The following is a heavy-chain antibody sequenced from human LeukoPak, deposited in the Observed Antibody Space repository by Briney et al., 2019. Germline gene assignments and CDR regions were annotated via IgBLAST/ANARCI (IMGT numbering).Heavy chain of an antibody. V-gene: IGHV5-51*01. CDR1: GYSFTSYW. CDR3: ATRTLGYCSGGSCYSDYYYYMDV. D-gene: IGHD2-15*01. Sequence: AGESLKISCKGSGYSFTSYWIGWMRQMPGKGLEWMGIIYPGDSDTRYSPSFQGQVTISADKSISTAYLQWSSLKASDTAMYYCATRTLGYCSGGSCYSDYYYYMDVWGKGTTVTVSS. CDR2: IYPGDSDT. J-gene: IGHJ6*03.